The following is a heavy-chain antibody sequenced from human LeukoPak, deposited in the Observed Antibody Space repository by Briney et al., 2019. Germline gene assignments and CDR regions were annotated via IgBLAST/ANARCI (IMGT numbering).Heavy chain of an antibody. CDR1: GGSFSSRPYY. V-gene: IGHV4-61*02. D-gene: IGHD6-13*01. CDR2: IYTSGDT. J-gene: IGHJ6*03. Sequence: PSQTLSLTCTVSGGSFSSRPYYWSWIRQPAGKGLEWIGRIYTSGDTDYNPSLKSRVSISVDKSKNQFSLKLSSVTAADTAVYFCARELGGEGNSWFYYYYYYMDVWGKGTTVTVSS. CDR3: ARELGGEGNSWFYYYYYYMDV.